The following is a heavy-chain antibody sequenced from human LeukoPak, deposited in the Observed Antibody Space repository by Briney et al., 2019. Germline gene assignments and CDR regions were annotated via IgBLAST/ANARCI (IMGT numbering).Heavy chain of an antibody. D-gene: IGHD2-2*01. V-gene: IGHV3-23*01. J-gene: IGHJ3*02. CDR1: GFTFSSYG. CDR2: ISGSGGST. CDR3: AKDQRVVVVDHDAFDI. Sequence: GGSLRLSFAASGFTFSSYGMSWVRQAPGKGLEWVSAISGSGGSTYYADSVKGRFTISRDNSKNTLYLQMNSLRAEDTAVYYCAKDQRVVVVDHDAFDIWGQGTMVTVSS.